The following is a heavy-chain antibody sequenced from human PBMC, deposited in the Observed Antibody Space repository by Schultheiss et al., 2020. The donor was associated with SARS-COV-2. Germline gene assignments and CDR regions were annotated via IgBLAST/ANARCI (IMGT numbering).Heavy chain of an antibody. Sequence: SVKVSCKASGGTFSSYAISWVRQAPGQGLEWMGGIIPIFGTANYAQKFQGRVTITADKSTITAYMELSSLRSEDTAVYYCARDSDWNYGGGMDVWGQGTTVTVSS. J-gene: IGHJ6*02. CDR1: GGTFSSYA. D-gene: IGHD1-7*01. CDR2: IIPIFGTA. V-gene: IGHV1-69*06. CDR3: ARDSDWNYGGGMDV.